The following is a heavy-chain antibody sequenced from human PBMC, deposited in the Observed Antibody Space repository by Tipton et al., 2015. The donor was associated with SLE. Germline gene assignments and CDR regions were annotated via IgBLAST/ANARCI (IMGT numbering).Heavy chain of an antibody. Sequence: TLSLTCAVYGGSFSGYYWSWIRQPPGKGLEWIGEINHRGSTNYNPSLKSRVTISIDTSKNQFSLNLISVTAEDTAVYYCAKGSSDVAPDYRGQGTLVTVSS. CDR2: INHRGST. J-gene: IGHJ4*02. V-gene: IGHV4-34*01. D-gene: IGHD6-6*01. CDR3: AKGSSDVAPDY. CDR1: GGSFSGYY.